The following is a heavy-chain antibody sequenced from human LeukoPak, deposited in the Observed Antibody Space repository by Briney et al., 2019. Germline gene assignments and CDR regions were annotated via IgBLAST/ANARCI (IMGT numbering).Heavy chain of an antibody. J-gene: IGHJ4*02. CDR2: IYYSGST. D-gene: IGHD6-19*01. V-gene: IGHV4-39*07. Sequence: PSETLSLTCTVSGGSISSSSYYWGWIRQPPGKGLEWIGSIYYSGSTYYNPSLKSRVTISVDTSKNQFSLKLSSVTAADTAVYYCARGRSSGWIDYWGQGTLVTVSS. CDR3: ARGRSSGWIDY. CDR1: GGSISSSSYY.